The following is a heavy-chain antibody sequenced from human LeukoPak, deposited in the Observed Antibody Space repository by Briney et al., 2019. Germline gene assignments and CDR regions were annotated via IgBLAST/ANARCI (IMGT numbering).Heavy chain of an antibody. V-gene: IGHV4-39*01. Sequence: SETLSLTCTVSGGSIRSSYYYWGWIRQPPGKGLEWIGSIYYSGSTYYNPSLKSRVTISVDTSKNQFSLKLSSVTAADTAVYYCARQVVGGSYRDPYYFDYWGQGTLVTVSS. CDR1: GGSIRSSYYY. CDR2: IYYSGST. CDR3: ARQVVGGSYRDPYYFDY. J-gene: IGHJ4*02. D-gene: IGHD3-16*02.